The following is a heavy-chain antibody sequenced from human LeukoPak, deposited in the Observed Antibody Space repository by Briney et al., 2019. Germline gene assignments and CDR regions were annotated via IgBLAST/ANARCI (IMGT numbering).Heavy chain of an antibody. CDR2: ISYDGSNK. J-gene: IGHJ4*02. D-gene: IGHD1-26*01. V-gene: IGHV3-30*18. CDR3: AKDLDREWEPTHIDY. CDR1: GFTFSSYG. Sequence: GRSLRLSCAASGFTFSSYGMHWVRQAPGKGLEWVAVISYDGSNKYYADSVKGRFTISRDNSKNTLYLQMNSLRAEDTAVYYCAKDLDREWEPTHIDYWGQGTLVTVSS.